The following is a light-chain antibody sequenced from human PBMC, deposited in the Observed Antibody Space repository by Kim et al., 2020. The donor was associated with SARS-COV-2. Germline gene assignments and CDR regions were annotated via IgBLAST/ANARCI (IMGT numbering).Light chain of an antibody. CDR2: DTS. V-gene: IGKV3-11*01. Sequence: SPGDRATRAGRASQSVTTHLAWYQQKPGQAPRLLIQDTSHRAAGIPDRFSGRGSGTDFILTISSLEPEDFAVYYCQQRSKWELSFGGGTKVDIK. CDR3: QQRSKWELS. CDR1: QSVTTH. J-gene: IGKJ4*01.